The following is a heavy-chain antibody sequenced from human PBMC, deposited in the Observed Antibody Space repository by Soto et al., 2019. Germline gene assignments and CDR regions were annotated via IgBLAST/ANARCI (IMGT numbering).Heavy chain of an antibody. D-gene: IGHD3-22*01. J-gene: IGHJ4*02. CDR1: GFTFSSYS. Sequence: GGSLRLSCAASGFTFSSYSMNWVRQAPGKGLEWVSYISSSSSTIYYADSVKGRFTISRDNAKNSLYLQMNSLRDEDTAVYYCAATYYYDSSGYFDYWGQGTLVTVSS. CDR3: AATYYYDSSGYFDY. CDR2: ISSSSSTI. V-gene: IGHV3-48*02.